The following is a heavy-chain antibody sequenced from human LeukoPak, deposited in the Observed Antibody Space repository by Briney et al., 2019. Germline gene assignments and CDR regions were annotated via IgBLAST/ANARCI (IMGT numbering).Heavy chain of an antibody. J-gene: IGHJ4*02. CDR1: GGSFSGYY. CDR2: IYYSGST. D-gene: IGHD4-23*01. V-gene: IGHV4-34*01. Sequence: KPSETLSLTCAVYGGSFSGYYWSWIRQPPGKDLEWIGSIYYSGSTYYNPSLKSRVTISVDTSKNQFSLKLSSVTAADTAVYYCTRRSNSQPPNYWGQGTLVTVSS. CDR3: TRRSNSQPPNY.